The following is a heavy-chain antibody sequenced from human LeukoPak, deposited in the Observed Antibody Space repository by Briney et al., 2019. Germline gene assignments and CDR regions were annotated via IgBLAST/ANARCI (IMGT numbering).Heavy chain of an antibody. CDR2: INHSGST. D-gene: IGHD3-22*01. V-gene: IGHV4-34*01. CDR3: ASPSSTYYFDSSGYYYDAFDI. Sequence: PSETLSLTCAVYGGSFSGYYWSWIRQPPGKGLEWIGEINHSGSTNYNPSLKSRVTISVDTSKNQFSLKLSSVTAADTAVYYCASPSSTYYFDSSGYYYDAFDIWGQGTMVTVSS. CDR1: GGSFSGYY. J-gene: IGHJ3*02.